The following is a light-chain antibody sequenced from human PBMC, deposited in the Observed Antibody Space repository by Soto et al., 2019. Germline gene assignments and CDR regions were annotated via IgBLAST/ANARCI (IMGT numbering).Light chain of an antibody. Sequence: IQLTQSPSSLSASVGDRVTITCRASHNIGTWLAWYQHRPGKAPKLLIYQASNLEGGVPSRFSGSGSGTEFTLTISSLQPDDFATYYCQQYSIYSRTFGQGTKVETK. V-gene: IGKV1-5*03. CDR2: QAS. J-gene: IGKJ2*02. CDR3: QQYSIYSRT. CDR1: HNIGTW.